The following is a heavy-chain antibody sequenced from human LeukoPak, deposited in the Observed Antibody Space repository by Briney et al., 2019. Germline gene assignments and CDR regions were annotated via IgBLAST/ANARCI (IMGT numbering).Heavy chain of an antibody. CDR2: ISGSGRST. D-gene: IGHD2-2*01. CDR3: AKDRGVVVPAAPCY. Sequence: GGSLTLSCAASGFTFSSYAMSWVRQAPGKGLEWVSSISGSGRSTYYADSVKGRFTISRDNSKNTLYLQMNSLRAEDTAVYYCAKDRGVVVPAAPCYWGQGTLVTVSS. CDR1: GFTFSSYA. V-gene: IGHV3-23*01. J-gene: IGHJ4*02.